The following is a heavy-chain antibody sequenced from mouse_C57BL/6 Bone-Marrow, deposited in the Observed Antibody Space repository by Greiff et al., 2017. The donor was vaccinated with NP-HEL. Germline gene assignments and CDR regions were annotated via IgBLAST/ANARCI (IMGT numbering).Heavy chain of an antibody. J-gene: IGHJ1*03. CDR2: INSGSSTI. CDR1: GFPFSDFG. CDR3: ARRRYWYFDV. V-gene: IGHV5-17*01. Sequence: EVKLVESGGGLVKPGGSLKLSCAASGFPFSDFGMHWVRQAPEKGLEWVAYINSGSSTIYYADTVKGRFTISRDNAKNTLFLQMTSLRSEDTAMYYCARRRYWYFDVWGTGTTVTVSS.